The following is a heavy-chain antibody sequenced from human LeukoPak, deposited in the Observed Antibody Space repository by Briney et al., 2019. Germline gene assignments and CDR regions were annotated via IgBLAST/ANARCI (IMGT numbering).Heavy chain of an antibody. V-gene: IGHV3-21*01. CDR2: LSSSSSYI. J-gene: IGHJ4*02. CDR3: ARGPTYYDSSGFYSEY. Sequence: PGGSLRLSCAASGFTFSSYSMNWVRQAPGKGLEWVSSLSSSSSYIYYADSVKGRFTISRDNAKNSLYLQMNSLRAEDTAVYYCARGPTYYDSSGFYSEYWGQGTLVTVSS. CDR1: GFTFSSYS. D-gene: IGHD3-22*01.